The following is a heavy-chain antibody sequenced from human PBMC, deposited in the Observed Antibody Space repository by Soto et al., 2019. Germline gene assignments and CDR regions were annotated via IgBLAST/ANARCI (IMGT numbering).Heavy chain of an antibody. CDR1: GGTFSSYT. CDR3: ASAPTVTNGRFDY. J-gene: IGHJ4*02. Sequence: ASVKVSCKASGGTFSSYTISWVRQAPGQGLEWMGRIIPILGIANYAQKFQGRVTITADKSTSTAYMELSSLRSEDTAVYYCASAPTVTNGRFDYWGQGTLVTVSS. V-gene: IGHV1-69*02. CDR2: IIPILGIA. D-gene: IGHD4-17*01.